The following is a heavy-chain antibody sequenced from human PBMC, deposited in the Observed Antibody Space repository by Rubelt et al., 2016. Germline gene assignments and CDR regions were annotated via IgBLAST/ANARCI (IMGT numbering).Heavy chain of an antibody. Sequence: QVQLQQSGPGLVKPSQTLSSNSAAWNWIRQSPSRGLEWLGRTYYRSKWYNDYAVSVKIRITINPDTSKNQFSLQLNSVTPEDTAVYYCVGGRGWYYFDYWGQGTLVTVSS. CDR1: SNSAA. V-gene: IGHV6-1*01. J-gene: IGHJ4*02. CDR3: VGGRGWYYFDY. D-gene: IGHD3-16*01. CDR2: TYYRSKWYN.